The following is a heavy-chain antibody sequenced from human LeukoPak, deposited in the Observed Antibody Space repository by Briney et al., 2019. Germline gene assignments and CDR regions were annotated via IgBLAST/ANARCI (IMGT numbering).Heavy chain of an antibody. V-gene: IGHV4-34*01. CDR2: INHSGST. CDR3: ARAPPGVVVPAAKRSGWFDP. J-gene: IGHJ5*02. Sequence: SETLSLTCAVCGGSFSGYYWSWIRQPPGKGLEWIGEINHSGSTNYNPSLKSRVTISVDTSKNQFSLKLSSVTAADTAVYYCARAPPGVVVPAAKRSGWFDPWGQGTLVTVSS. CDR1: GGSFSGYY. D-gene: IGHD2-2*01.